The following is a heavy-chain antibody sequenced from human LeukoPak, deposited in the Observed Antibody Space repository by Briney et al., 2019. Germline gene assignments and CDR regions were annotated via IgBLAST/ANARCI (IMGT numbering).Heavy chain of an antibody. CDR2: INTNTGNP. V-gene: IGHV7-4-1*02. Sequence: ASVTVSCMASGYTFTSYAMNWVRQAPGQGLAWLGWINTNTGNPTYAPGITGRLGFSLHTPVSTAYLQISSQKAEDTAVYYCASGCLRPNWGQGTLVTVSS. CDR3: ASGCLRPN. D-gene: IGHD5-12*01. J-gene: IGHJ4*02. CDR1: GYTFTSYA.